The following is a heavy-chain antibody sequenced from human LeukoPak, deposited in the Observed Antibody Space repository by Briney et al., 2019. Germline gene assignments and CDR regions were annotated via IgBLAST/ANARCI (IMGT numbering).Heavy chain of an antibody. Sequence: GRSLRLSCAASGFTFSSYGMHWVRQAPGKGLEWVSAISGSGGSTYYADSVKGRFTISRDNSKNTLYLQMNSLRAEDTAVYYCAKDTEIAVAGEIDYWGQGTLVTVSS. J-gene: IGHJ4*02. D-gene: IGHD6-19*01. CDR1: GFTFSSYG. CDR2: ISGSGGST. CDR3: AKDTEIAVAGEIDY. V-gene: IGHV3-23*01.